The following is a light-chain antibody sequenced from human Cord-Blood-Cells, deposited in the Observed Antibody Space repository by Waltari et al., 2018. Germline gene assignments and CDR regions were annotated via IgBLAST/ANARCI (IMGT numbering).Light chain of an antibody. V-gene: IGKV1-39*01. J-gene: IGKJ4*01. CDR1: QSISSY. CDR2: AAS. Sequence: DIQMTQSPSSLSTSVGDRVTITCRASQSISSYLNWYQQKPGKAPKLLIYAASSLQSGVPSSFSVSGSGTDFTLTSSSLQPEDFATYYCQQSYSTPLTFGGGTKVEI. CDR3: QQSYSTPLT.